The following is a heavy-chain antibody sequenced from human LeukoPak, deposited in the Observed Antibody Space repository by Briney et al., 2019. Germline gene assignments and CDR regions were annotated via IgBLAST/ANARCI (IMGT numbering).Heavy chain of an antibody. CDR1: GFTFSSYA. CDR3: AKDLGRDFWSGSTTKVYYYYGMDV. V-gene: IGHV3-23*01. J-gene: IGHJ6*02. Sequence: GGSLRLSCAASGFTFSSYAMSWVRQAPGKGLEWVSAISGSGGSTYYADPVKGRFTISRDNSKNTLYLQMNSLRAEDTAVYYCAKDLGRDFWSGSTTKVYYYYGMDVWGQGTTVTVSS. D-gene: IGHD3-3*01. CDR2: ISGSGGST.